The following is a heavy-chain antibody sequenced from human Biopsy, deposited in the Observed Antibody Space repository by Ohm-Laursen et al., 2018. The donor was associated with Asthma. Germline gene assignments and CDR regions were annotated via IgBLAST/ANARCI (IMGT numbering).Heavy chain of an antibody. CDR3: ARKAGSCISRTCYSLDF. J-gene: IGHJ4*02. D-gene: IGHD2-2*01. CDR2: INSVFGTT. V-gene: IGHV1-69*13. Sequence: SVKVSCKSLGGTFNTYVIGWVRQAPGQGLEWMGGINSVFGTTTYPQKFQVRVTITADDSTSTVYMELSSLRSEDTAVYYCARKAGSCISRTCYSLDFWGQGTLVTVSS. CDR1: GGTFNTYV.